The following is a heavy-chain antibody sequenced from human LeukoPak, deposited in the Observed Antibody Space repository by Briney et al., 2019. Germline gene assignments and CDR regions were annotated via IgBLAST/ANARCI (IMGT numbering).Heavy chain of an antibody. D-gene: IGHD3-16*01. Sequence: SETLSLTCTVSGGSISSSSYYWGWIRQPPGKGLEWIGSIYYSGSTYYNPSLKSRVTISVDTSKNQFSLKLSSVTAADTAVYYCAGHKKAWGYFDYWGQGTLVTVSS. J-gene: IGHJ4*02. CDR3: AGHKKAWGYFDY. V-gene: IGHV4-39*01. CDR2: IYYSGST. CDR1: GGSISSSSYY.